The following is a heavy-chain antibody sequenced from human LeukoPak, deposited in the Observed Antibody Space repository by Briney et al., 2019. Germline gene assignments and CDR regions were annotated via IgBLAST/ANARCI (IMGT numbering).Heavy chain of an antibody. J-gene: IGHJ5*02. D-gene: IGHD6-13*01. Sequence: GASLKISCKGSGSSFTTHWIAWVRQRPGEGLEWMDIVYPGNSDSRYSPSFQGHVTMSADKSISTAYLQWHSLEASDTAIYFCARGFDTGSSVNWFDPWGQGTLVTVSS. CDR2: VYPGNSDS. CDR1: GSSFTTHW. CDR3: ARGFDTGSSVNWFDP. V-gene: IGHV5-51*01.